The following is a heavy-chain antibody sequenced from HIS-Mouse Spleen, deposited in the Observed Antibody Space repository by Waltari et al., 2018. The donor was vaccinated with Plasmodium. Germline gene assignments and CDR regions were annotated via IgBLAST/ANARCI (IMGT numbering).Heavy chain of an antibody. J-gene: IGHJ4*02. CDR1: GFTFSSYG. CDR2: ISYDGSKK. D-gene: IGHD6-13*01. CDR3: AKDRRSSSWYVDY. Sequence: QVQLVESGGGVVQPGRSLRLSCAASGFTFSSYGMHWVRQAPGKGVWWVAVISYDGSKKYYADSVKGRFTISRDNSKNTLYLQMNSLRAEDTAVYYCAKDRRSSSWYVDYWGQGTLVTVSS. V-gene: IGHV3-30*18.